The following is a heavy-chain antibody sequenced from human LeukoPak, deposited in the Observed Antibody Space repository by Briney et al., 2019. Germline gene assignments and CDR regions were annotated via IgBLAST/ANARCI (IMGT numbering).Heavy chain of an antibody. J-gene: IGHJ5*02. Sequence: GGSLRLSCAASGFTFSSYSMNWVRQAPGKGLEWVSSISSSSSYIYYADSVKGRFTISRDNAKNSLYLQMNSLRAEDTAVYYCARAQTLTNWNGGRWFDPWGQGTLVTVSS. V-gene: IGHV3-21*01. CDR3: ARAQTLTNWNGGRWFDP. D-gene: IGHD1-1*01. CDR1: GFTFSSYS. CDR2: ISSSSSYI.